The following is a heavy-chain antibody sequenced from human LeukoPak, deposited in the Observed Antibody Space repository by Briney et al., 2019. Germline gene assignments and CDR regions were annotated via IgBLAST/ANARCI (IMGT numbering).Heavy chain of an antibody. CDR1: GLTFSGYA. CDR2: IRASGGGP. Sequence: GGSLRLSCAVSGLTFSGYAMSWVRQAPGKGLEWVSGIRASGGGPTYADSVKGRFTISRDNSKNTLYLQMDSLRADDTAVYYCALELTAFDFWGQGTLVTVSS. V-gene: IGHV3-23*01. D-gene: IGHD1-7*01. J-gene: IGHJ4*02. CDR3: ALELTAFDF.